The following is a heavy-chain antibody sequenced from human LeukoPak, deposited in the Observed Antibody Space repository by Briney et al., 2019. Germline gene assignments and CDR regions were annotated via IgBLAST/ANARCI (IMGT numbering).Heavy chain of an antibody. D-gene: IGHD3-22*01. CDR1: GYTFTSYA. CDR3: ARLADSYYYDSSGYYTTPAIDY. V-gene: IGHV7-4-1*02. CDR2: INTNTGNP. Sequence: ASVKVSCKASGYTFTSYAMNWVRQAPGQGLEWMGWINTNTGNPTYAQGFTGRFVFSLDTSVSTAYLRISSLKAEDTAVYYCARLADSYYYDSSGYYTTPAIDYWGQGTLVTVSS. J-gene: IGHJ4*02.